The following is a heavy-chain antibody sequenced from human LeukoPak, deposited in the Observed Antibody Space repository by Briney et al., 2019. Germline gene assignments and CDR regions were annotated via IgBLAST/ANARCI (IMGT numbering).Heavy chain of an antibody. CDR2: IIPIFGTA. D-gene: IGHD3-10*01. J-gene: IGHJ3*02. CDR1: GGTFSSYA. Sequence: SVKVSCKASGGTFSSYAISWVRQAPGQGLEWMGGIIPIFGTANYAQKFQGRVTMTRDTSTSTVYMELSSLRSEDTAVYYCARGTGLKAFDIWGQGTMVTVSS. V-gene: IGHV1-69*05. CDR3: ARGTGLKAFDI.